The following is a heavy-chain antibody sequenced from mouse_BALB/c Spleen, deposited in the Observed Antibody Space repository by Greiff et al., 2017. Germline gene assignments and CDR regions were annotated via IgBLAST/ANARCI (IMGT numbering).Heavy chain of an antibody. D-gene: IGHD2-10*02. J-gene: IGHJ2*01. CDR3: AREEYGNSDY. CDR2: INSNGGST. CDR1: GFTFSSYG. Sequence: VQLKESGGGLVQPGGSLKLSCAASGFTFSSYGMSWVRQTPDKRLELVATINSNGGSTYYPDSVKGRFTISRDNAKNTLYLQMSSLKSEDTAMYYCAREEYGNSDYWGQGTTLTVSS. V-gene: IGHV5-6-3*01.